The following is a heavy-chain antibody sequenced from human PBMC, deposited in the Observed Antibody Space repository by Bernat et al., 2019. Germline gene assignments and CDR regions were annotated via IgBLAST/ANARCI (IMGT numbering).Heavy chain of an antibody. V-gene: IGHV1-3*05. CDR2: INAGNGNT. CDR3: ARGGGRDYYYYGMDV. J-gene: IGHJ6*02. Sequence: QVQLVQSGAEEKKPGASVKVSCKASGYTFTSYAMHWVRQAPGQRLEWMGWINAGNGNTKYSQKFQGRVTITRDTSASTAYMELSSLRSEDTAVYYCARGGGRDYYYYGMDVWGQGTTVTVSS. CDR1: GYTFTSYA. D-gene: IGHD6-25*01.